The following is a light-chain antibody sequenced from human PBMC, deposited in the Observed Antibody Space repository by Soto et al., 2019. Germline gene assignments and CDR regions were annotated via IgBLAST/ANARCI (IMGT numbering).Light chain of an antibody. CDR3: SSYTSSSTLV. V-gene: IGLV2-14*01. CDR2: EVS. Sequence: QSALTQPASVSGSPGQSITISCTGTSSDVGGYNYVSWYQQHPGKAPKLMIYEVSNRPSGVSNRFSGSKSGNTASLTISGLQAEDEADYYYSSYTSSSTLVFGTGTKVTVL. CDR1: SSDVGGYNY. J-gene: IGLJ1*01.